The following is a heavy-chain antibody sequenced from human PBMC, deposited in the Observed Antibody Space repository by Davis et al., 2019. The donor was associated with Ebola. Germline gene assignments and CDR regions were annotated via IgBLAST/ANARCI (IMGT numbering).Heavy chain of an antibody. Sequence: GESLKISCAASGFIFRNYAMHWVRQAPGKGLEWVAVVSHSERERFYADSVKGRFTISRDNSENTLYRQMNSLTADDTSVYYCARAGFDEVLDYWGQGTPVTVSS. D-gene: IGHD3-3*01. J-gene: IGHJ4*02. CDR2: VSHSERER. CDR3: ARAGFDEVLDY. CDR1: GFIFRNYA. V-gene: IGHV3-30*04.